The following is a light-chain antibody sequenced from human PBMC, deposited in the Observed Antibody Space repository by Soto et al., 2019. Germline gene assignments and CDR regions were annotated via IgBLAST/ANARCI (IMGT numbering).Light chain of an antibody. V-gene: IGKV3-20*01. J-gene: IGKJ2*01. CDR1: QSVTSSS. CDR3: QQHSSSPPAYT. CDR2: GAS. Sequence: EIVLTQSPGTLSLSPGERATLSCRASQSVTSSSLAWYQQKPGQAPRLLIYGASSRASGIPDRFSGSGSGTDFTLTISRLEREDFAVYYCQQHSSSPPAYTVGQGTKLEIQ.